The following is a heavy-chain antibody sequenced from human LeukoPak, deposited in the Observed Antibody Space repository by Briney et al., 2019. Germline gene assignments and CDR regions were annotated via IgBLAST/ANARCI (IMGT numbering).Heavy chain of an antibody. V-gene: IGHV4-34*01. CDR1: GGSFSGYY. CDR3: ARAHYDFWSGYYKPIDY. D-gene: IGHD3-3*01. J-gene: IGHJ4*02. CDR2: INHSGST. Sequence: SETLSLTCAVYGGSFSGYYWSWIRQPPGKGLEWIGEINHSGSTNYNPSLKSRVTISVDTSKNQFSLKLRSVTAADTAVYYCARAHYDFWSGYYKPIDYWGQGTLVTVSS.